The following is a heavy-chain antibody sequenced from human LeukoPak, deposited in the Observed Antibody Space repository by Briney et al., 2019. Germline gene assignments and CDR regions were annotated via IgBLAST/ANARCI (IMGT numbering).Heavy chain of an antibody. CDR1: GFTFSSYA. D-gene: IGHD3-22*01. CDR3: AREYYYDSSGYYNPVDY. CDR2: ISYDGSNK. Sequence: GGSLRLSCAASGFTFSSYAMHWVRQAPGKGLEWVAVISYDGSNKYYADSVKGRFTISRDNSKNTLYLQMNGLRAEDTAVYYCAREYYYDSSGYYNPVDYWGQGTLVTVSS. J-gene: IGHJ4*02. V-gene: IGHV3-30-3*01.